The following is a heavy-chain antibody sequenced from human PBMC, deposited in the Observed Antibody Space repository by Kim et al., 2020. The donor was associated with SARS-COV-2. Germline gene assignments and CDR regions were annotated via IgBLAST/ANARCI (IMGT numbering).Heavy chain of an antibody. Sequence: GGSLRLSCAASGFTFSSYAMSWVRQAPGKGLEWVSAISGSGGSTYYADSVKGRFTISRDNSKNTLYLQMNSLRAEDTAVYYCAKDEFTVTTSDPPPPYDYWGQGTLVTVSS. J-gene: IGHJ4*02. D-gene: IGHD4-17*01. V-gene: IGHV3-23*01. CDR2: ISGSGGST. CDR1: GFTFSSYA. CDR3: AKDEFTVTTSDPPPPYDY.